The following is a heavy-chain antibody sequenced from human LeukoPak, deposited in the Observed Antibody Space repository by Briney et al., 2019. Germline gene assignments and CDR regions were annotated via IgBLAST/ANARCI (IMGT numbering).Heavy chain of an antibody. J-gene: IGHJ4*02. V-gene: IGHV7-4-1*02. Sequence: ASVKVSCKASGYTFTGYYMHWVRQAPGQGLEWMGWINTNTGNPTYAQGFTGRFVFSLDTSVSTAYLQISSLKAEDTAVYYCARGRNYYGSGSYYNVVIILSYFDYWGQGTLVTVSS. CDR2: INTNTGNP. D-gene: IGHD3-10*01. CDR1: GYTFTGYY. CDR3: ARGRNYYGSGSYYNVVIILSYFDY.